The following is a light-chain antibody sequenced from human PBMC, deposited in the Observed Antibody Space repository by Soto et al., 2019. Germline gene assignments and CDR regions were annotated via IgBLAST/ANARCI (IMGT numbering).Light chain of an antibody. Sequence: MTQSPATLSVSVGDRVTITCRASQGISNYLAWYQQKPGKVPKLLIYAASTLQSGVPSRFSGSGFGTDFTLTISSLQPDDVASYYCQKDDSAPQTFGQGTKVEIK. CDR1: QGISNY. CDR2: AAS. J-gene: IGKJ1*01. V-gene: IGKV1-27*01. CDR3: QKDDSAPQT.